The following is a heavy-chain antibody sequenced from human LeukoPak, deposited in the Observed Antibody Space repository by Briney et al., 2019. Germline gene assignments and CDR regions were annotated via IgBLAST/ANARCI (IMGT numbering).Heavy chain of an antibody. D-gene: IGHD1-26*01. CDR2: IDSHNGDT. J-gene: IGHJ4*02. Sequence: ASVKVSGKASGYSFVFFGVSWVRQAPGQGLEWMGWIDSHNGDTKYAERLQGRVFMTTDTSTSTSYMELRSLRSDDTAVYYCARAVSGSLYGDFDFWGQGTLVTVSS. V-gene: IGHV1-18*01. CDR1: GYSFVFFG. CDR3: ARAVSGSLYGDFDF.